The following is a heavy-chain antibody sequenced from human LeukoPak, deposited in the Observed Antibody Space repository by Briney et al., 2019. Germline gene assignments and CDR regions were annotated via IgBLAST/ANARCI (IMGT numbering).Heavy chain of an antibody. CDR2: IYYSGST. J-gene: IGHJ4*02. CDR3: ARVLAVAGSFDY. CDR1: GGSFSGYY. V-gene: IGHV4-59*01. D-gene: IGHD6-19*01. Sequence: SETLSLTCAVYGGSFSGYYWSWIRRPPGKGLEWIGYIYYSGSTNYNPSLKSRVTISVDTSKNQFSLKLSSVTAADTAVYYCARVLAVAGSFDYWGQGTLVTVSS.